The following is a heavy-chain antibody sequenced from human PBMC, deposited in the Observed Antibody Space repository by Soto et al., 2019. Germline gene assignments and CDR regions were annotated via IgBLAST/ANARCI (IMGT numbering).Heavy chain of an antibody. CDR3: ASHPEGGF. D-gene: IGHD3-16*01. CDR1: GFTVSSNY. V-gene: IGHV3-66*01. J-gene: IGHJ4*02. Sequence: EVQLVESGGGLVQPGGSLRLSCAASGFTVSSNYMSWVRQAPGKGLEWVSVIYSDGKTYYADSVKGRFTISRDNSKNTLYLQMNSLRAEDTAVYNCASHPEGGFWGQGTLVTVSS. CDR2: IYSDGKT.